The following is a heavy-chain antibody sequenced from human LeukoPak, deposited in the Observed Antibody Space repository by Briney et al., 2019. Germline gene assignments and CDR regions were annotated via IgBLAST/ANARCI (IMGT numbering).Heavy chain of an antibody. V-gene: IGHV3-64*01. CDR1: GFAFNNHL. CDR2: ITGNGGST. CDR3: ARTGGSYPYYFEY. D-gene: IGHD1-26*01. J-gene: IGHJ4*02. Sequence: GGSLRLSCETSGFAFNNHLMHWVRQAPGKGLEYVAAITGNGGSTSYATSVKGRFTLSRDNAKNSLYLQMNSLRAEDTAVYYCARTGGSYPYYFEYWGQGTLVTVSS.